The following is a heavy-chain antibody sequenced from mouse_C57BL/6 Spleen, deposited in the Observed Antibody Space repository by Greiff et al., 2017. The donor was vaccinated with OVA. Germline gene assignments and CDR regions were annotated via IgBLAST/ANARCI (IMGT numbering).Heavy chain of an antibody. J-gene: IGHJ2*01. V-gene: IGHV1-50*01. CDR3: ARSMRGKWGYFDY. CDR2: IDPSDSYT. Sequence: QVQLQQPGAELVKPGASVKLSCKASGYTFTSYWMQWVKQRPGQGLEWIGEIDPSDSYTNYNQTFKGKATLTVDTSSSKTYQQISSLTSEDSAVEYCARSMRGKWGYFDYWGQGTTLTVSS. CDR1: GYTFTSYW. D-gene: IGHD1-3*01.